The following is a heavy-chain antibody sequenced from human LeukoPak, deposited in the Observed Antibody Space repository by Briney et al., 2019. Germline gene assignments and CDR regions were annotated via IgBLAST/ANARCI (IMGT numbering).Heavy chain of an antibody. V-gene: IGHV1-69*01. Sequence: SVKVSCKASGGTFSSYAISWVRQAPGQGLEWMGGIIPIFGTANYAQKFQGRVTITADESTSTAYMELSSLRSEHTAVYYCARATLGSGSYQPLGTRFDYWGQGTLVTVSS. CDR2: IIPIFGTA. D-gene: IGHD3-10*01. CDR3: ARATLGSGSYQPLGTRFDY. CDR1: GGTFSSYA. J-gene: IGHJ4*02.